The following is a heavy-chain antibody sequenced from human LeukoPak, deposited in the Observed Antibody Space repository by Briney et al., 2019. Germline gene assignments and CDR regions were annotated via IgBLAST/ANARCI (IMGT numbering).Heavy chain of an antibody. J-gene: IGHJ2*01. D-gene: IGHD6-19*01. CDR3: ARERYSSGPRRWYFDL. V-gene: IGHV4-39*02. CDR2: IYYSGST. Sequence: SETLSLTCTVSGGSISSSSYYWGWIRQPPGKGLEWIGSIYYSGSTYYNPSLKSRVTISVDTSKNQFSLKLSSVTAADTAVYYCARERYSSGPRRWYFDLWGRGTLVTVSS. CDR1: GGSISSSSYY.